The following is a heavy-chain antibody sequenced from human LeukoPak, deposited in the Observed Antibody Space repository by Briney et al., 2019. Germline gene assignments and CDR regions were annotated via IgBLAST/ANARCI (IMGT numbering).Heavy chain of an antibody. D-gene: IGHD2-2*02. V-gene: IGHV4-34*01. CDR2: INHSGRT. Sequence: SETLSLTCAVYGGSFSGYYWSWIRQPPGKGLEWIGGINHSGRTNYNPSLKSRVTLSVDTSKSQFSLKLTSVTAADTAVYYCARATHCSSATCYRPFDYWGQGTLVTVSS. CDR3: ARATHCSSATCYRPFDY. CDR1: GGSFSGYY. J-gene: IGHJ4*02.